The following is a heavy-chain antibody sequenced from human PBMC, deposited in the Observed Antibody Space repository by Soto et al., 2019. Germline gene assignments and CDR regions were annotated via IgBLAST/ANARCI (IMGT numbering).Heavy chain of an antibody. D-gene: IGHD1-1*01. CDR1: GYTFTSYD. V-gene: IGHV1-8*01. CDR3: ANGSLQDQAGTPSPHYYYTDV. CDR2: MNPNSGNT. J-gene: IGHJ6*03. Sequence: GASVKVYCKASGYTFTSYDINWVRQATGQGLEWMGWMNPNSGNTGYAQKLQGRVTMSRNTSISTAYMELSSMRSEDTAVYYCANGSLQDQAGTPSPHYYYTDVWGKGTTVTVSS.